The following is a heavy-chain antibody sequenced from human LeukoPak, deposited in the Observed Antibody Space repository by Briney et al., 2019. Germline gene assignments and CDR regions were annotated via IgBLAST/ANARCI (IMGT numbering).Heavy chain of an antibody. J-gene: IGHJ4*02. CDR3: ARDGGYYDILTDWTSDY. CDR1: GFTFSDYD. V-gene: IGHV3-11*04. Sequence: GGSLRLSCAASGFTFSDYDMRWVRQAPGKGLEWVSYISSSGSTIYYADSVKGRFTIARDNAKNSLYLQMNSLRAEDTAVHYCARDGGYYDILTDWTSDYWGQGTLVTVSS. CDR2: ISSSGSTI. D-gene: IGHD3-9*01.